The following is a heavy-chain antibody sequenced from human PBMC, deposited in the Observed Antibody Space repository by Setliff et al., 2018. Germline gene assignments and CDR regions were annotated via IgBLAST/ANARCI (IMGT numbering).Heavy chain of an antibody. CDR1: GSNVSTNF. V-gene: IGHV3-66*02. D-gene: IGHD3-16*01. CDR2: IYNNGAT. J-gene: IGHJ6*03. CDR3: AMEAGFWAPQRSSFDSRYMDV. Sequence: GGSLRLSCATSGSNVSTNFMSWVRQAPGKGLEWVSVIYNNGATYYADSVRGRFIISRDNSKNTLYLQMNRLRREDTAVYFCAMEAGFWAPQRSSFDSRYMDVWDKGATVTVSS.